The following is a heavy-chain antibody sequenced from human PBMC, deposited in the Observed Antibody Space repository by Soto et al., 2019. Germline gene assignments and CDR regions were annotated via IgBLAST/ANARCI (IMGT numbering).Heavy chain of an antibody. CDR1: GFTFSSYA. J-gene: IGHJ4*02. CDR3: PKDDILPGLDN. D-gene: IGHD3-9*01. V-gene: IGHV3-23*01. CDR2: ISGSGGST. Sequence: GGSLRLSCAASGFTFSSYAMSWFRQAPGKGLEWVSAISGSGGSTYYADSVKGRFTISRDNSKNTLYLQMNSLRAEDTAVYYCPKDDILPGLDNWGQGTLVTVSS.